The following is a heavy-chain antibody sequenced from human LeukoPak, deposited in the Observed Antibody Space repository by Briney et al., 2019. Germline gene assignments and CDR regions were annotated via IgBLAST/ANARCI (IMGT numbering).Heavy chain of an antibody. Sequence: GGSLRLSCAASGFTFSSYIMNWVRQAPGKGLEWVSSISSSSSYIYYADSVKGRFTISRDNAKNSLYLQMNSLRAEDTAVYYCARGQYYYDSSGYSSGDYWGQGTLVTVSS. V-gene: IGHV3-21*01. CDR1: GFTFSSYI. J-gene: IGHJ4*02. CDR3: ARGQYYYDSSGYSSGDY. CDR2: ISSSSSYI. D-gene: IGHD3-22*01.